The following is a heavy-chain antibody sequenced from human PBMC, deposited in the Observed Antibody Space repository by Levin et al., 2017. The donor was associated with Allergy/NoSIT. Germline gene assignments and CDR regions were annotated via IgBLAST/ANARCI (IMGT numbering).Heavy chain of an antibody. CDR1: GGSISSSNW. V-gene: IGHV4-4*02. CDR2: IYHTGST. CDR3: ASGTSTGSRSLDY. Sequence: PSETLSLTFAVSGGSISSSNWWTWVRQPPGKGLEWIGEIYHTGSTNYNPSLKSRFTISVDKSKNQFSLKLSSVTAADTAVYYCASGTSTGSRSLDYWGQGTLVTVSS. J-gene: IGHJ4*02. D-gene: IGHD2-2*01.